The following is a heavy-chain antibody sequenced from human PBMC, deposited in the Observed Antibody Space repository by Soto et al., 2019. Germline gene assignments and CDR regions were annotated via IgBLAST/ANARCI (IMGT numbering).Heavy chain of an antibody. J-gene: IGHJ5*02. D-gene: IGHD3-10*01. CDR3: ARCPRFLTMVRGDYNWFDP. CDR2: INHSGST. CDR1: GGSFSGYY. Sequence: SETLSLTCAVYGGSFSGYYWGWIRQPPGKGLEWIGEINHSGSTNYNPSLKSRVTISVDTSKNQFSLKLSSVTAADTAVYYCARCPRFLTMVRGDYNWFDPGAREPWSPSPQ. V-gene: IGHV4-34*01.